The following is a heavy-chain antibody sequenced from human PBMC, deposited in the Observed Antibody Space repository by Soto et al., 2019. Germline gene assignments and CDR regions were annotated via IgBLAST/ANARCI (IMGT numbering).Heavy chain of an antibody. CDR1: GGSISSYY. V-gene: IGHV4-59*01. J-gene: IGHJ5*02. D-gene: IGHD6-13*01. CDR2: IYYSGST. Sequence: SETLSLTCTVSGGSISSYYWSWIRQPPGKGLEWIGYIYYSGSTNYNPSLKSRVTISVDTSKNQFSLKLSSVTAADTAVYYCARMYSSSWGDWFDPWGQGTLVTVSS. CDR3: ARMYSSSWGDWFDP.